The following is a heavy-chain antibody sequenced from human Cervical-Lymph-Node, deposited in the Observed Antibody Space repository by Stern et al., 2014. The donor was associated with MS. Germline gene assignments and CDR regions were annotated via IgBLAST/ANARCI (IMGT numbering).Heavy chain of an antibody. J-gene: IGHJ4*02. V-gene: IGHV3-9*01. CDR2: ISWNSDII. Sequence: EVQLVESGGGVVQPGRSVRLSCAASGFIFDDYAMHWVRQAPGKGLEWVSTISWNSDIIGYADSVKGRFTISRDNAKNSLYLQMDSLRAEDTAFYYCTKGGESTSDSWGQGTLVTVSS. CDR1: GFIFDDYA. D-gene: IGHD4-17*01. CDR3: TKGGESTSDS.